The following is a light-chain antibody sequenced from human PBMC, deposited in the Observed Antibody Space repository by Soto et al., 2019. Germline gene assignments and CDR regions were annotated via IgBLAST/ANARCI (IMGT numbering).Light chain of an antibody. CDR2: AAS. Sequence: DIQMTQSPSSLSASVGDRVTITCRASQSISSYVNWSQQKPGKAPKLLIYAASSLQTAVPSRFSGSGSGTDITLTISSLQPEDVATYYFQQSYSTPQTFGQGTKVEIK. CDR1: QSISSY. CDR3: QQSYSTPQT. J-gene: IGKJ1*01. V-gene: IGKV1-39*01.